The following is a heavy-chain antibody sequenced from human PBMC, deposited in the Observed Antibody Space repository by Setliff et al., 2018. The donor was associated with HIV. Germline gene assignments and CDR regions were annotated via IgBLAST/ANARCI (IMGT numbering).Heavy chain of an antibody. CDR3: AKGQGPVDY. Sequence: ASVKVSCKASGYTFTSYGISWVRQAPGQGLEWMGWISAYNGNTSYAQKFQGRVTMTRDASVTTAYMEVNSLTSDDTAVYYCAKGQGPVDYWGQGTLVTVSS. J-gene: IGHJ4*02. V-gene: IGHV1-18*01. CDR2: ISAYNGNT. CDR1: GYTFTSYG.